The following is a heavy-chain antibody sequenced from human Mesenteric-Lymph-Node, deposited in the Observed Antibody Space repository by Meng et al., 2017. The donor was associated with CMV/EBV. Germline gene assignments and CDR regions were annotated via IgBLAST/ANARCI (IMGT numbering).Heavy chain of an antibody. V-gene: IGHV4-39*01. CDR1: GGSISTSSYY. J-gene: IGHJ4*02. D-gene: IGHD3-3*01. CDR2: IYYSGTT. Sequence: GSLRLSCTVSGGSISTSSYYWGWIRQPPGKGLEWIGSIYYSGTTYYNPSLKSRVTISVDTSKNQFSLKLSSVTAADTAVYYCVRYETASHKPSCAFDYWGQGTLVTVSS. CDR3: VRYETASHKPSCAFDY.